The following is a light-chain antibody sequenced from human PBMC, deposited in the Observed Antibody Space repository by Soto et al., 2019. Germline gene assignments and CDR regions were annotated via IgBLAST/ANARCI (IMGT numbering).Light chain of an antibody. CDR2: WAY. Sequence: IVMSQSPDSLAVSLGERAAINCKCRQRVLYSSNSKNYLAWYQQKPGQPPKLLIYWAYTRESGVNDRFSGSGSGTDFTLTIRSMQAEDVAVYYCKQYYGTHQKFGKGTKVDIK. J-gene: IGKJ1*01. CDR1: QRVLYSSNSKNY. CDR3: KQYYGTHQK. V-gene: IGKV4-1*01.